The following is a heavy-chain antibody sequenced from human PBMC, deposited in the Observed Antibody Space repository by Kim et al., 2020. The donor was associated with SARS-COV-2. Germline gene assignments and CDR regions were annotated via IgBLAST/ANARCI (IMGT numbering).Heavy chain of an antibody. CDR2: ISSSSSYI. Sequence: GGSLRLSCAASGFTFSSYSMNWVRQAPGKGLEWVSSISSSSSYIYYADSVKGRFTISRDNAKNSLYLQMNSLRAEDTAVYYCARDQAYYDILTGYYGGDWHYYYYGMDVWGQGTTVTVSS. J-gene: IGHJ6*02. V-gene: IGHV3-21*01. CDR1: GFTFSSYS. CDR3: ARDQAYYDILTGYYGGDWHYYYYGMDV. D-gene: IGHD3-9*01.